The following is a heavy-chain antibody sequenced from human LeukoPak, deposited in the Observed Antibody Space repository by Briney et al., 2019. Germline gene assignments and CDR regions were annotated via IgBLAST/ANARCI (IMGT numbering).Heavy chain of an antibody. V-gene: IGHV1-2*02. D-gene: IGHD3-10*01. CDR3: ARDLSITMVRAPFY. J-gene: IGHJ4*02. CDR1: ANTLGYY. Sequence: ASVKVSCKASANTLGYYMHWVRQAPGQGLEWMGWINPNSGGTNYAQKFQGRVTMTRDTSISTASMELSRLRSDDTAVYYCARDLSITMVRAPFYWGPGTPVTVSS. CDR2: INPNSGGT.